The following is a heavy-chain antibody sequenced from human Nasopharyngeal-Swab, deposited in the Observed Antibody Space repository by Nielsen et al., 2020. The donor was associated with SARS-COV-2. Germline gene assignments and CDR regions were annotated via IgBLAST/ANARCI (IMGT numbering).Heavy chain of an antibody. CDR1: GYTFTSYY. Sequence: ASVKVSCKASGYTFTSYYMHWVRQAPGQGLEWMGWINTNPGNPTYAQGFTGRFVFSLDTSVSTAYLQISSLKAEDTAVYYCARDHDFWSGYYSWFDPWGQGTLVTVSS. CDR3: ARDHDFWSGYYSWFDP. CDR2: INTNPGNP. J-gene: IGHJ5*02. V-gene: IGHV7-4-1*02. D-gene: IGHD3-3*01.